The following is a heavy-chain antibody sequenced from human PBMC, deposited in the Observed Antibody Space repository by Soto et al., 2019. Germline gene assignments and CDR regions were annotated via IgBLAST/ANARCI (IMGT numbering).Heavy chain of an antibody. CDR3: ARGRYGDY. D-gene: IGHD1-1*01. J-gene: IGHJ4*02. Sequence: QGHLVQSGAEVKKPGASVKVSCKASGYTFTSYGITWVRQAPGQGLEWMGWISAHNGNTDYAQTPQGRVIVTRDTSKGTAHMERRRRIPDATAVYYCARGRYGDYWGQGALVTVSS. CDR1: GYTFTSYG. CDR2: ISAHNGNT. V-gene: IGHV1-18*01.